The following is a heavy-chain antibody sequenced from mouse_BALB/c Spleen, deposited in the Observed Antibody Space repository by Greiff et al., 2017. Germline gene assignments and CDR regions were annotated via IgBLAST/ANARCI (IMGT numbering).Heavy chain of an antibody. CDR1: GFNIKDTY. CDR3: AREDLAWFAY. D-gene: IGHD5-1*01. Sequence: EVQGVESGAELVKPGASVKLSCTASGFNIKDTYMHWVKQRPEQGLEWIGRIDPANGNTKYDPKFQGKATITADTSSNTAYLQLSSLTSEDTAVYYCAREDLAWFAYWGQGTLVTVSA. V-gene: IGHV14-3*02. J-gene: IGHJ3*01. CDR2: IDPANGNT.